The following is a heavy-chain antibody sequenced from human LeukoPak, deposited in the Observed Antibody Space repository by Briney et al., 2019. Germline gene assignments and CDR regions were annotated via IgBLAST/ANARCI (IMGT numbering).Heavy chain of an antibody. CDR1: GYTFTSYG. D-gene: IGHD2-15*01. J-gene: IGHJ4*02. CDR2: IIPIFGTA. CDR3: ARDHCSGGSCYWLDY. Sequence: SVKVSCKVSGYTFTSYGISWVRQAPGQGLEWMGGIIPIFGTANYAQKFQGGVTITADESTSTAYMELSSLRSEDTAVYYCARDHCSGGSCYWLDYWGQGTLVTVSS. V-gene: IGHV1-69*13.